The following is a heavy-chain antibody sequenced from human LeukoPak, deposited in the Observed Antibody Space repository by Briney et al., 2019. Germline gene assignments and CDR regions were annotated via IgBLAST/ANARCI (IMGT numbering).Heavy chain of an antibody. V-gene: IGHV3-7*01. CDR3: TRAAMVRGVTLIFRGFDP. J-gene: IGHJ5*02. CDR2: MNPDGSAK. CDR1: GFTFSSYG. D-gene: IGHD3-10*01. Sequence: GGSLRLSCAASGFTFSSYGMHWVRQAPGKGLEGVANMNPDGSAKYYVDSVKGRFTISRDNARNSVYLQMNSLRVEDTAVYYCTRAAMVRGVTLIFRGFDPWGQGTLVTVSS.